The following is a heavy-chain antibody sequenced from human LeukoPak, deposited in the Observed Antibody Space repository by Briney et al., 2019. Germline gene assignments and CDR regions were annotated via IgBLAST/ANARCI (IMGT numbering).Heavy chain of an antibody. CDR3: ARASAFGGVIAHY. Sequence: GESLKISCKGSGYRFSTYWIGWVRQMPGKGLEWMGIIYPGDSDTRYSPSFQGQVTISADKSISTAYLQWSSLKASDTAMYYCARASAFGGVIAHYWGQGTLVTVSS. V-gene: IGHV5-51*01. J-gene: IGHJ4*02. CDR1: GYRFSTYW. CDR2: IYPGDSDT. D-gene: IGHD3-16*02.